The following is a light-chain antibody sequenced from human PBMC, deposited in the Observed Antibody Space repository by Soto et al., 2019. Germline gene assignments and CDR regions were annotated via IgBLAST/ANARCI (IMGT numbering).Light chain of an antibody. CDR2: KAS. Sequence: RVTVTCRASQSINTWLAWYQQKPGKAPKLLIYKASSLESGVPSRFSGSGSGTEFTLTISSLQPEDFATYYCQQYISYPWTFGQGTKVDIK. J-gene: IGKJ1*01. CDR3: QQYISYPWT. CDR1: QSINTW. V-gene: IGKV1-5*03.